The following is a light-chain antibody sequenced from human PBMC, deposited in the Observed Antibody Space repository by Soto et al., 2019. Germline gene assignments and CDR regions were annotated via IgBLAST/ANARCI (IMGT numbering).Light chain of an antibody. CDR1: QSLSGY. CDR3: QQYYRWPIT. V-gene: IGKV3-15*01. CDR2: VTS. J-gene: IGKJ5*01. Sequence: EIVMTQSPATLSMSPGERATLSCRASQSLSGYLAWYQHKPGQAPRLLVYVTSTWATGIPARFSGSGSGTEFTLTISSLQSEDSAVYYCQQYYRWPITFGQGTRLEIK.